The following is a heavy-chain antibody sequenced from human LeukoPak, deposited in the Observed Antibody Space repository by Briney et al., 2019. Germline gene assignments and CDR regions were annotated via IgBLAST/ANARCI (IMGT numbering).Heavy chain of an antibody. CDR1: GFTFDDYT. V-gene: IGHV3-43*01. CDR2: ISWDGSSA. J-gene: IGHJ4*02. D-gene: IGHD1-1*01. Sequence: GGSLRLSCAASGFTFDDYTMHWVRQVPGKGLEWVSFISWDGSSAYYVDSVKGRFIISRDNRKNSLYLQMNSLRTEDTALYYCVKDRSTSGVSEFDCWGQGTLVTVSS. CDR3: VKDRSTSGVSEFDC.